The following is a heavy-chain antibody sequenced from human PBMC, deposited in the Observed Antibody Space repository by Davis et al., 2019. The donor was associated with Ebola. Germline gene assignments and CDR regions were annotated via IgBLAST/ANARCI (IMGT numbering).Heavy chain of an antibody. J-gene: IGHJ3*02. D-gene: IGHD3-3*01. CDR2: ISGSGGST. CDR3: AKDKNYDFWSGYPHDAFDI. Sequence: PGGSLRLSCAASGFTFSSYAMSWVRQAPGKRLEWVSAISGSGGSTYYADSVKGRFTISRDNSKNTLYLQMNSLRAEDTATYYCAKDKNYDFWSGYPHDAFDIWGQGTMVTVSS. V-gene: IGHV3-23*01. CDR1: GFTFSSYA.